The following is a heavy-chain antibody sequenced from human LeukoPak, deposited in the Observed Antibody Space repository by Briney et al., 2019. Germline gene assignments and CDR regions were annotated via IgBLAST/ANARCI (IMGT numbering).Heavy chain of an antibody. CDR1: GFTFSSYG. D-gene: IGHD2-15*01. CDR3: ARATPHIVVVVAATPPDY. V-gene: IGHV3-33*01. J-gene: IGHJ4*02. Sequence: PGGSLRLSCAASGFTFSSYGMHWVRQAPGKGLEWVAVIWYDGSNKYYADSVKGRFTISRDNSKNTLYLQMNSLRAEDTAVYYCARATPHIVVVVAATPPDYWGQGTLVTVSS. CDR2: IWYDGSNK.